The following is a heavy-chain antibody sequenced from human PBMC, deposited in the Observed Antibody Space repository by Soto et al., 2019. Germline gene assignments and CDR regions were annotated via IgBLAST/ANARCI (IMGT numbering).Heavy chain of an antibody. J-gene: IGHJ4*02. V-gene: IGHV4-34*01. D-gene: IGHD3-16*01. CDR3: ARGSRRGLDY. CDR2: INHSGST. CDR1: RGSFNDYY. Sequence: QVQLQQWGAGLLKPSETLSLTCAVQRGSFNDYYWGWIHQPPGKALEWIGEINHSGSTTYNPSLMSRVTISVDTSKNQFSLNLNSVTAADTAVYYCARGSRRGLDYWGQGTVVTVSS.